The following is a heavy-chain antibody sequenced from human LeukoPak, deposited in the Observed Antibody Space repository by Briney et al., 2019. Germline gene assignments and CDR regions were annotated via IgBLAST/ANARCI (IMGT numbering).Heavy chain of an antibody. CDR3: AKGLRGYSYAFDY. D-gene: IGHD5-18*01. J-gene: IGHJ4*02. CDR2: ISWNSGSI. Sequence: GGSLRLSCAASGFTFDDYAMHWVRQAPGKGVEWVSSISWNSGSIGYADSVKGRFTISRDNAKNSLYLQMNSLGAEDTALYYCAKGLRGYSYAFDYWGQGTLVTVSS. V-gene: IGHV3-9*01. CDR1: GFTFDDYA.